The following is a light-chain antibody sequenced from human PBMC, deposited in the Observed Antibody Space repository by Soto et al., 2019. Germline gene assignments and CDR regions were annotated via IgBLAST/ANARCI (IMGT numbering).Light chain of an antibody. CDR1: GSDVGAYNL. CDR3: SSYAGSNNLNV. Sequence: QSVLTQPASVSGSPGQSITISCAGTGSDVGAYNLVSWYQQHPGKAPKLIIYEVSKRPSGVPDRFSGSKSGDTASLTVSGLQAEDEADYYCSSYAGSNNLNVFGTGTKVTVL. V-gene: IGLV2-8*01. CDR2: EVS. J-gene: IGLJ1*01.